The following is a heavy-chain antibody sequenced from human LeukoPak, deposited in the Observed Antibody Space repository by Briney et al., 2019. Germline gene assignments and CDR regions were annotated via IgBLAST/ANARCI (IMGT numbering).Heavy chain of an antibody. Sequence: ASVKVSCKASGGTFSSYAISWVRQAPGQGLEWMGGIIAIFGTANYAQKVQGRVTITADESTSTAYMELRSLRSEDTAVYYCARGGQILWWFGDNPTRGGFDPWGQGTMVTVSS. CDR3: ARGGQILWWFGDNPTRGGFDP. V-gene: IGHV1-69*13. J-gene: IGHJ5*02. CDR2: IIAIFGTA. CDR1: GGTFSSYA. D-gene: IGHD2-21*01.